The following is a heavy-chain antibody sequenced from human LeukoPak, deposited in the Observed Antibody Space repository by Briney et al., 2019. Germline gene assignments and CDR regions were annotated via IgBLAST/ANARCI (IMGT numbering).Heavy chain of an antibody. V-gene: IGHV1-2*02. D-gene: IGHD3-9*01. J-gene: IGHJ6*03. Sequence: ASVKVSCKASGYTFTGYYMHWVRQAPGQGLEWMGWINPNSGGTNYAQKFQGRVTMTRDTSISTAYMELSRLRSDDTAVYYCARDRDYDILTGGSYYMDVWGKGTTVTISS. CDR3: ARDRDYDILTGGSYYMDV. CDR2: INPNSGGT. CDR1: GYTFTGYY.